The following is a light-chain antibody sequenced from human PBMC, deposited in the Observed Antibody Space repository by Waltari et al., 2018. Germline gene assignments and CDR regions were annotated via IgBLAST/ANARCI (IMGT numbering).Light chain of an antibody. CDR3: QQYNNWPLT. Sequence: DIQMTQSPSSLSASIGDTITVTCRASQNIRTYLNWYQQKPAKAPKLLIFGASSLPRGVPSRFSGSASGTEFTLTISSLQSGDSAVYYCQQYNNWPLTFGQGTKVEIK. CDR1: QNIRTY. J-gene: IGKJ1*01. CDR2: GAS. V-gene: IGKV1-39*01.